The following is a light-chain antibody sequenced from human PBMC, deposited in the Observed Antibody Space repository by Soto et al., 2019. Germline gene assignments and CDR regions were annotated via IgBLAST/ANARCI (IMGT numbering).Light chain of an antibody. CDR2: GAS. V-gene: IGKV3-20*01. CDR1: QRVNNNY. CDR3: QQYGISPGFT. Sequence: EIVLTQSPGTLSLSPGERATLSCRASQRVNNNYVAWYQQKAGQAPSLLIYGASSRATGIPDRFSGSGSGTDFTLTTSRLEPEDSAVYYCQQYGISPGFTFGPGTKVDIK. J-gene: IGKJ3*01.